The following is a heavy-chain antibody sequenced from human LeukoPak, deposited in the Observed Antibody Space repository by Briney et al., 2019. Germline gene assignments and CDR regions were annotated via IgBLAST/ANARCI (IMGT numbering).Heavy chain of an antibody. D-gene: IGHD3-3*01. CDR2: ISWDGGST. J-gene: IGHJ4*02. V-gene: IGHV3-43D*03. Sequence: GGSLRLSCAASGFTFDDYAMHWVRQAPGKGLEWVSLISWDGGSTYYADSVKGRFTISRDNSKNSLYLQMNSLRAEDTALYYCAKDLTIFGVVMGGFDYWGQGTLVTVSS. CDR3: AKDLTIFGVVMGGFDY. CDR1: GFTFDDYA.